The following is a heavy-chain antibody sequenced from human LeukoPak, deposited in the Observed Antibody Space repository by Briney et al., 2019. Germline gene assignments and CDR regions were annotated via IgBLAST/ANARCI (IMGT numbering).Heavy chain of an antibody. CDR2: MNPNSGNT. CDR1: GYIFISHD. D-gene: IGHD6-6*01. V-gene: IGHV1-8*01. Sequence: ASVKVSCKASGYIFISHDINWVRQATGQGLEWMGWMNPNSGNTGYGQKFQGRVTMTRNTSISTAYMELSSLRSEDTAVYYCAGSIAASGGYYGMDVWGQGTTVTVSS. CDR3: AGSIAASGGYYGMDV. J-gene: IGHJ6*02.